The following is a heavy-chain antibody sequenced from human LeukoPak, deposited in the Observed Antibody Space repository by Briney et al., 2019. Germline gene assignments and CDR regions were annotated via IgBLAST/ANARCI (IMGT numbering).Heavy chain of an antibody. CDR3: ARGISASY. CDR1: GFTFSTFW. J-gene: IGHJ4*02. D-gene: IGHD1-26*01. Sequence: GGSLRLSCAASGFTFSTFWMSWVRQAPRKGLESVAHIKQDGSEKYYVESLKDRFTISRDNAKSALYLQMNNLRAEDTAVYYCARGISASYWGQGILVTVSS. V-gene: IGHV3-7*01. CDR2: IKQDGSEK.